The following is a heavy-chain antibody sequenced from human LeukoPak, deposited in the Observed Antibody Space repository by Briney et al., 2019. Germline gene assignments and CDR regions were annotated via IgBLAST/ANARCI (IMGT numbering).Heavy chain of an antibody. CDR2: INHSGST. D-gene: IGHD1-26*01. CDR1: GGSFSGYY. Sequence: PSETLSLTCAVYGGSFSGYYWSWIRQPPGKGLEWIGEINHSGSTNYDPSLKSRVTISVDTSKNQFSLKLSSVTAAHTAVYYCARGRARATVAFDIWGQGTMVTVSS. CDR3: ARGRARATVAFDI. J-gene: IGHJ3*02. V-gene: IGHV4-34*01.